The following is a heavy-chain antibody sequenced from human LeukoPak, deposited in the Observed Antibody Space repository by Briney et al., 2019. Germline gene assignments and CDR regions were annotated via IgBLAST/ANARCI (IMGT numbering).Heavy chain of an antibody. D-gene: IGHD6-25*01. J-gene: IGHJ4*02. CDR2: IYYSGST. Sequence: SETLSLTCTVSGGSISSSSYYWGWIRQPPGRGLEWIGSIYYSGSTYYNPSLKSRVTISVDTSKNQFSLRLSSVTAADTAVYYCARDPGRRGSGLDWGQGTLVTVSS. V-gene: IGHV4-39*07. CDR1: GGSISSSSYY. CDR3: ARDPGRRGSGLD.